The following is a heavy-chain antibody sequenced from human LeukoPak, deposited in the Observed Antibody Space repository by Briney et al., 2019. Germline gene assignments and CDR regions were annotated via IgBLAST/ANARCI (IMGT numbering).Heavy chain of an antibody. J-gene: IGHJ4*02. CDR1: GFTFSSYG. CDR3: AEDSGGYTYIFDH. CDR2: ISYDGSNK. Sequence: PGGSLRLSCAASGFTFSSYGIHWVRQAPGKGLGWVAVISYDGSNKYYADSVKGRFTISRDNSKNTLHLQMSSLRAEDTAVYYCAEDSGGYTYIFDHWGQGTLVTVSS. V-gene: IGHV3-30*18. D-gene: IGHD5-18*01.